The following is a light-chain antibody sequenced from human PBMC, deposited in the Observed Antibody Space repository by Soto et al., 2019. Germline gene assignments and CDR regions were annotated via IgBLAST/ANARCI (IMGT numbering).Light chain of an antibody. CDR2: DVN. J-gene: IGLJ2*01. V-gene: IGLV2-8*01. Sequence: QSALTQPPSASGSPGQSVTISCTGTSSDVGGSKHVSWYQQYPGKAPKLMIYDVNTRPSGVPDRFSGSKSGNTASLTVSGLQAEDEADYYCSSYAGSNTYVFGGGTKLTVL. CDR3: SSYAGSNTYV. CDR1: SSDVGGSKH.